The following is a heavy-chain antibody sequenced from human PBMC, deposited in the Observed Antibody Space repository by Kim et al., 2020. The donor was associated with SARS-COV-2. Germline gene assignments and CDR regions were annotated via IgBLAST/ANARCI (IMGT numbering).Heavy chain of an antibody. CDR1: GYIFTDHY. V-gene: IGHV1-2*06. D-gene: IGHD3-10*01. Sequence: ASVKVSCRASGYIFTDHYVHWVRQAPGQGLEWMGRINPDTGGTTYAQRFDGRVTMTTDTSISTAYMELRRLESDDTAVYYCARRPSQGFGSVTRFDPWGQGTLVTVSS. CDR3: ARRPSQGFGSVTRFDP. CDR2: INPDTGGT. J-gene: IGHJ5*02.